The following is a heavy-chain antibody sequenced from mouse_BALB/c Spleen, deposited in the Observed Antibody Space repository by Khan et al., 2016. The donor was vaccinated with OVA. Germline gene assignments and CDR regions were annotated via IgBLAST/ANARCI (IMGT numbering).Heavy chain of an antibody. CDR3: ARGGLHFAF. CDR1: GFSLSNYG. J-gene: IGHJ3*01. Sequence: QVQLQQSGPGLVQPSQSLSITCTVSGFSLSNYGVHWVRQSPGKGLEWLGVIWSGGSTDFNAAFISRMNISKDNSKSQVFFKMNSLQTNDSAIYDCARGGLHFAFWGQGTLVTVSA. V-gene: IGHV2-2*02. CDR2: IWSGGST. D-gene: IGHD2-13*01.